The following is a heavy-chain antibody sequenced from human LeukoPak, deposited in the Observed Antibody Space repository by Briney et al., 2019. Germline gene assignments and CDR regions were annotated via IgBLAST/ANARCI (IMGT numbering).Heavy chain of an antibody. J-gene: IGHJ6*03. Sequence: GSSVKVSCKASGGTFSSYAISWVRQAPGQGLGWMGGIIPIFGTANYAQKFQGRVTITADESTSTASMELSSLRSEDTAVYYCARAWSSGWYWNYYYYYYMDVWGKGTTVTVS. V-gene: IGHV1-69*01. D-gene: IGHD6-19*01. CDR3: ARAWSSGWYWNYYYYYYMDV. CDR1: GGTFSSYA. CDR2: IIPIFGTA.